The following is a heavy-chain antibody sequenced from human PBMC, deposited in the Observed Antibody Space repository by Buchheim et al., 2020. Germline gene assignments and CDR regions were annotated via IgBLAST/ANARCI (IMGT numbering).Heavy chain of an antibody. J-gene: IGHJ4*02. D-gene: IGHD3-10*01. CDR2: IDGDGRSA. V-gene: IGHV3-74*01. CDR3: GRDLNNYSGSGS. CDR1: GFTFSDDW. Sequence: EVKLVESGGGLVQPGGSLGLSCEASGFTFSDDWMHWVRQPPGKGLVWLSRIDGDGRSAFYADSVKGRFTISRDNAKNTVYLQMNNVRGEDTATYYCGRDLNNYSGSGSWGQGTL.